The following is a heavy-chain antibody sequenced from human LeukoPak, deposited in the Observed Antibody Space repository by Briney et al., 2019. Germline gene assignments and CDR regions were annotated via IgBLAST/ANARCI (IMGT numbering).Heavy chain of an antibody. D-gene: IGHD2/OR15-2a*01. CDR1: GFTFSNAW. CDR2: IKSKTDGGTT. Sequence: GGSLRLSCAASGFTFSNAWMSWVRQAPGKGLEWVGRIKSKTDGGTTDYAAPVKGRFTISRDDSKNTLYLQMNSLKTEDTAVYYCTTGLHGEGFFLDYWGQGTLVTVSS. J-gene: IGHJ4*02. CDR3: TTGLHGEGFFLDY. V-gene: IGHV3-15*01.